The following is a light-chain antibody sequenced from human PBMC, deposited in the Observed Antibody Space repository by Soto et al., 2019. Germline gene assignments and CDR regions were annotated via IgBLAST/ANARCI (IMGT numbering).Light chain of an antibody. CDR2: GAS. Sequence: EIVLTQSPGTLSLSPGERATLSCRASQSVSSSYLAWYQQKPGQAPRLLIYGASSRATGLPDRFSGSGSGTYFPLTISRLEPEDFALYYCQQYGSSPPYTFGQGTRLEIK. CDR3: QQYGSSPPYT. CDR1: QSVSSSY. J-gene: IGKJ2*01. V-gene: IGKV3-20*01.